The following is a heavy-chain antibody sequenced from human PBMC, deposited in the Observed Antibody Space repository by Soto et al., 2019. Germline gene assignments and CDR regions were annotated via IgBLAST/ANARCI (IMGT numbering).Heavy chain of an antibody. CDR3: ATRRITMLRGSLQFDP. Sequence: ASVKVSCKVSGYTLTELSIHWVRQAPGEGLEGMGGFDPEYGETIYAQKFQGRVTMTEDTSTDTAYMELSSLRSEDTAVYYCATRRITMLRGSLQFDPWGQGPMVTVSS. CDR1: GYTLTELS. CDR2: FDPEYGET. J-gene: IGHJ5*02. V-gene: IGHV1-24*01. D-gene: IGHD3-10*01.